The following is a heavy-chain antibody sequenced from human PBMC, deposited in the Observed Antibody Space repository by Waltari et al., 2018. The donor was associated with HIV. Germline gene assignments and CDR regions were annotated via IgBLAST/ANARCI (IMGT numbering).Heavy chain of an antibody. CDR3: ARVPDRSGYQRYAMDV. V-gene: IGHV1-69*01. J-gene: IGHJ6*02. D-gene: IGHD3-22*01. Sequence: QVQLVQSGAEVKKPGSSVKVSCTASGGTVSSSDTRWVRQAPGQGLEWMGAIIPLFGEANYAQKFQGRLTITADESTSTAYMELSSLRSEDTAVYYCARVPDRSGYQRYAMDVWGQGTTVTVS. CDR2: IIPLFGEA. CDR1: GGTVSSSD.